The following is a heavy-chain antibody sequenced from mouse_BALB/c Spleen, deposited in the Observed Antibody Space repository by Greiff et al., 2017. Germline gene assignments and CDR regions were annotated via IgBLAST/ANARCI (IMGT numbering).Heavy chain of an antibody. V-gene: IGHV5-17*02. Sequence: VKLMESGGGLVQPGGSRKLSCAASGFTFSSFGMHWVRQAPEKGLEWVAYISSGSSTIYYADTVKGRFTISRDNPKNTLFLQMTSLRSEDTAMYYCARYNWAMDYWGQGTSVTVSS. J-gene: IGHJ4*01. CDR1: GFTFSSFG. CDR2: ISSGSSTI. D-gene: IGHD1-3*01. CDR3: ARYNWAMDY.